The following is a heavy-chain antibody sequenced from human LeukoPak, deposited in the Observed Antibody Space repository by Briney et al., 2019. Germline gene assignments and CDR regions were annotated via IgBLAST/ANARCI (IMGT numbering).Heavy chain of an antibody. CDR3: ARDQIRVGAINYFDY. Sequence: SQTLSLTCTVSGGSISSGGYYWSWIHQHPGKGLEWIGYIYYSGSTYYNPSLKSRVTISVDTSKNQFSLKLSSVTAADTAVYYCARDQIRVGAINYFDYWGQGTLVTVSS. CDR2: IYYSGST. V-gene: IGHV4-31*03. D-gene: IGHD1-26*01. CDR1: GGSISSGGYY. J-gene: IGHJ4*02.